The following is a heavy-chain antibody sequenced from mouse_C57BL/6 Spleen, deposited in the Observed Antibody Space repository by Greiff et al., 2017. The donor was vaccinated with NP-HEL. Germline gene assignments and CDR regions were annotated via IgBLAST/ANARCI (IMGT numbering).Heavy chain of an antibody. V-gene: IGHV1-80*01. J-gene: IGHJ3*01. CDR3: ARSDYGSSSWFAY. Sequence: LQQSGASVKISCKASGYAFSSYWMNWVKQRPGKGLEWIGQIYPGDGDTNYNGKFKGKATLTADKSSSTAYMQLSSLTSEDSAVYFCARSDYGSSSWFAYWGQGTLVTVSA. CDR2: IYPGDGDT. D-gene: IGHD1-1*01. CDR1: GYAFSSYW.